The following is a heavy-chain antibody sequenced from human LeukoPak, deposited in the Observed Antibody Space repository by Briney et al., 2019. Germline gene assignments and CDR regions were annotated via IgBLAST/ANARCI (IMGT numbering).Heavy chain of an antibody. D-gene: IGHD3-10*01. J-gene: IGHJ3*02. CDR2: IYHSEST. Sequence: PSETLSLTCAVSGGSISSSNWWSWVRQPPGKGLEWIGEIYHSESTNYNPSLKSRVTISVDKSKNQFSLKLSSVTAADTAVYYCANRMVRGVIITAFDIWGQGTMVTVSS. V-gene: IGHV4-4*02. CDR1: GGSISSSNW. CDR3: ANRMVRGVIITAFDI.